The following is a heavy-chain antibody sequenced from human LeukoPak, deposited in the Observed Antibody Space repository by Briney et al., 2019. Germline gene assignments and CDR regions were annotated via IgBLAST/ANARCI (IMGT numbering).Heavy chain of an antibody. CDR3: ARNGPRSYSSSWYGYYYYYMDV. Sequence: PGGSLRLSCAASGFSFDDYAMHWVRQAPGKGLEWVSLITWDGGNTYYADSVKGRFTISRDNSKNSLYLQMNSLRAEDTAVYYCARNGPRSYSSSWYGYYYYYMDVWGKGTTVTVSS. V-gene: IGHV3-43D*03. CDR1: GFSFDDYA. D-gene: IGHD6-13*01. CDR2: ITWDGGNT. J-gene: IGHJ6*03.